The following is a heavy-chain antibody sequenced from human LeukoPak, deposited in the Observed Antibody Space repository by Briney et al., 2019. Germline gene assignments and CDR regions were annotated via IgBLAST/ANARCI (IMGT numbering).Heavy chain of an antibody. CDR3: ARVVHSQDIVLMVYAPHDAFDI. CDR2: INPNSGGT. CDR1: GGTFSSYA. Sequence: GSSVKVSCKASGGTFSSYAISWVRQAPGQRLEWMGWINPNSGGTNYAQKFQGRVTMTRDTSISTAYMELSRLRSDDTAVYYCARVVHSQDIVLMVYAPHDAFDIWGQGTMVTVSS. V-gene: IGHV1-2*02. D-gene: IGHD2-8*01. J-gene: IGHJ3*02.